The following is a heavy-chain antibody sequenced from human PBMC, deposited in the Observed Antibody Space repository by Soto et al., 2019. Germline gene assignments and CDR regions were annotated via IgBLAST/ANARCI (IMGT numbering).Heavy chain of an antibody. V-gene: IGHV3-30*18. Sequence: QVQLVESGGGVVQPGRSLRLSCAASGFTFSSYGMHWIRQAPGKGLEWVANIWYDGSKRYYAASVKGRFTIPRDNSQNNVELQTNNLRDDDRAMYYGAKEDGHVYGDYEYNWFDPWGQGTLVTVSS. J-gene: IGHJ5*02. CDR1: GFTFSSYG. D-gene: IGHD4-17*01. CDR2: IWYDGSKR. CDR3: AKEDGHVYGDYEYNWFDP.